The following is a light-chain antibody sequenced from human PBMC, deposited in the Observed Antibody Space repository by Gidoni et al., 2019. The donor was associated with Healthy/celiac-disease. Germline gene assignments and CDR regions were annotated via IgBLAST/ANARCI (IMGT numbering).Light chain of an antibody. CDR1: QSVSSSY. Sequence: ELVLTQSPGTLSLSPGERATLSCRARQSVSSSYLAWYQQKPGQAPRLLIDGAASRATGIPDRVSGSGSGTDVTITISRREPEEFAVYYCQQYGSSPPYTFXXXTKLEIK. V-gene: IGKV3-20*01. CDR2: GAA. J-gene: IGKJ2*01. CDR3: QQYGSSPPYT.